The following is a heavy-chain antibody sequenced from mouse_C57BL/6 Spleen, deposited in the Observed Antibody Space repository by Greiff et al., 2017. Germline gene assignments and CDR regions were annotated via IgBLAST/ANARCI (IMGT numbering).Heavy chain of an antibody. Sequence: EVHLVESGGGLVQPGGSLSLSCAASGFTFTDYYMSWVRQPPGKALEWLGFIRNKANGYTTEYSVSVKGRFTISRDNSQSILYLQMNALGAEDSSTYYCASLYYGYGVFAYWGQGTLVTVSA. CDR1: GFTFTDYY. CDR3: ASLYYGYGVFAY. V-gene: IGHV7-3*01. CDR2: IRNKANGYTT. D-gene: IGHD2-2*01. J-gene: IGHJ3*01.